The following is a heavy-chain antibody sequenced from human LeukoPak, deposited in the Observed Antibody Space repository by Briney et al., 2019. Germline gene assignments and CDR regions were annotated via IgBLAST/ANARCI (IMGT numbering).Heavy chain of an antibody. CDR1: GDSVSTISAA. J-gene: IGHJ3*02. CDR2: TYYRSRWYY. CDR3: AREGPGRDAFDI. D-gene: IGHD2-8*02. Sequence: SQTLSLTCAISGDSVSTISAAWNWIRQSPSRGLEWLGRTYYRSRWYYDYAVSVKSRLTLSPDTSKNQVSLQMHSVTPEDTAVYCCAREGPGRDAFDIWGQGTMVTVSS. V-gene: IGHV6-1*01.